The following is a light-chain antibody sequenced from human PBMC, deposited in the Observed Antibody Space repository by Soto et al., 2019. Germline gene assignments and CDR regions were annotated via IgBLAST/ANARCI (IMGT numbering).Light chain of an antibody. CDR2: DAS. CDR1: QNINNW. V-gene: IGKV1-5*01. CDR3: QQYNNYWT. J-gene: IGKJ1*01. Sequence: DIQMTQSPSTLSASVGDRVTITCRASQNINNWLAWYQQKPGKAPNLLIYDASSLQSGVPSRFSGSGSGTEFTLTISSLQPGDFATYYCQQYNNYWTFGQGPKVEVK.